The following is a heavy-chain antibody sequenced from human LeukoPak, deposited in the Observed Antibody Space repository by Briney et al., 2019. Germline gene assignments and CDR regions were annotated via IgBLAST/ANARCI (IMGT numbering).Heavy chain of an antibody. V-gene: IGHV1-3*01. CDR1: GFRFTRYS. Sequence: GASVKVSCTSSGFRFTRYSMHWVWQAPGQRPEWMGWIYAGTCNRKYSRKFPDSVTITRDTSASTVYMELSSLRSEDTTEYYCGRDYQWAIDYWGQGTLVTVSS. J-gene: IGHJ4*02. CDR3: GRDYQWAIDY. D-gene: IGHD1-26*01. CDR2: IYAGTCNR.